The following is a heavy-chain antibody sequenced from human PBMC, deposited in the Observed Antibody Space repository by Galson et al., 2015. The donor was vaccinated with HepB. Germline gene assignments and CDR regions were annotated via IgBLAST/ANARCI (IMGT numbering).Heavy chain of an antibody. Sequence: SLRLSCAASGFTVSSNYMSWVRQAPGKGLEWVSVIYSGGSTYYADSVKGRFTISRDNSKNTLYLQMNSLRAEDTAVYYCARDSMVRGVITDAFDIWGQGTMVTVSS. D-gene: IGHD3-10*01. CDR3: ARDSMVRGVITDAFDI. V-gene: IGHV3-66*01. J-gene: IGHJ3*02. CDR2: IYSGGST. CDR1: GFTVSSNY.